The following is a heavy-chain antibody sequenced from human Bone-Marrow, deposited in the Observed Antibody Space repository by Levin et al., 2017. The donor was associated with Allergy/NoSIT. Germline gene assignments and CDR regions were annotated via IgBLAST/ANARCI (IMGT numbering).Heavy chain of an antibody. J-gene: IGHJ5*02. D-gene: IGHD5-12*01. Sequence: GGSLRLSCAASGFTFSSYSMNWVRQAPGKGLNWVSSITSSSSYIYYADSVKGRFTITRDNAKNSLYLQMNSLGAEDTAVYYCARGLEYSGLPWGQGTLVIVSS. CDR3: ARGLEYSGLP. V-gene: IGHV3-21*01. CDR1: GFTFSSYS. CDR2: ITSSSSYI.